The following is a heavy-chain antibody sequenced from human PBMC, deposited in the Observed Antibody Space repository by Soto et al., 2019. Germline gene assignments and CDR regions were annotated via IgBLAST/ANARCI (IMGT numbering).Heavy chain of an antibody. Sequence: SETLSLTCIFSVCSISSGGYGWSWIRQHPGKGLEWIGYIYYSGSTYYNPSVKSRVTISVDTSKNQFSLKLSSVTAADTAVYYCASSSGYSYSFDYWGQGTMVTVSS. V-gene: IGHV4-31*03. J-gene: IGHJ4*02. CDR1: VCSISSGGYG. D-gene: IGHD5-18*01. CDR2: IYYSGST. CDR3: ASSSGYSYSFDY.